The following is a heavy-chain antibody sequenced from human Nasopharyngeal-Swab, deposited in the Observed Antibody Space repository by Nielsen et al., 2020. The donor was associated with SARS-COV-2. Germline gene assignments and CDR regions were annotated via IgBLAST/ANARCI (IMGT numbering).Heavy chain of an antibody. V-gene: IGHV3-72*01. CDR2: IRSKANSHTT. D-gene: IGHD5-18*01. Sequence: GESLKISCAASGFSFSDYHMDWVRQAPGKGLEWVGRIRSKANSHTTEYAASVKGRFIVSRDDSTNSLYLQMNSLKTEDTAVYYCTRHPAPTAMVDSYWFDPWGQGTLVTVSS. J-gene: IGHJ5*02. CDR1: GFSFSDYH. CDR3: TRHPAPTAMVDSYWFDP.